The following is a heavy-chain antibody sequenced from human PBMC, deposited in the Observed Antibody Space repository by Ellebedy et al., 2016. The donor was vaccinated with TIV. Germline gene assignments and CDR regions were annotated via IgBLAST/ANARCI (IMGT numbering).Heavy chain of an antibody. J-gene: IGHJ4*02. CDR1: GFTFSSYA. V-gene: IGHV3-23*01. D-gene: IGHD6-19*01. CDR2: VTGSGSST. Sequence: PGGSLRLSCAASGFTFSSYAMSWVRQAPGKGLEWVSTVTGSGSSTYYADSVKGRFTISSDNSKNTLYLQMNSLRAEDTAVYYCAKDLQILAVAGTGADYWGQGTLVTVSS. CDR3: AKDLQILAVAGTGADY.